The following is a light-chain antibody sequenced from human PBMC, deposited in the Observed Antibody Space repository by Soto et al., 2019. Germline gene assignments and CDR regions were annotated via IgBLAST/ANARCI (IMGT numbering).Light chain of an antibody. J-gene: IGKJ4*01. CDR3: QQANSFPLT. CDR2: AAS. Sequence: DLQMTQSPSSVSASVGDRVTITCRASQGISSWLAWYQQKPGKAPKLLIYAASSMQSGVPSRFSRTGYWSDFTLTIRSLQPEDFAPYYRQQANSFPLTFGGGTKVEIK. V-gene: IGKV1-12*01. CDR1: QGISSW.